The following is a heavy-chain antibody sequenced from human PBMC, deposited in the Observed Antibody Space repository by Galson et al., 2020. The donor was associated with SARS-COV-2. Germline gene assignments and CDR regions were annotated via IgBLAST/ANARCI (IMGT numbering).Heavy chain of an antibody. Sequence: ASVKVSCKASGYTFTGYYMHWVRQAPGQGLEWMGWINPNSGGTNYAQKFQGRVTMTRDTSISTAYMELSRLRSDDTAVYYCASVGNYDILTGSPNYYYYYGMDVWGQGTMVTVSS. CDR2: INPNSGGT. J-gene: IGHJ6*02. CDR3: ASVGNYDILTGSPNYYYYYGMDV. D-gene: IGHD3-9*01. CDR1: GYTFTGYY. V-gene: IGHV1-2*02.